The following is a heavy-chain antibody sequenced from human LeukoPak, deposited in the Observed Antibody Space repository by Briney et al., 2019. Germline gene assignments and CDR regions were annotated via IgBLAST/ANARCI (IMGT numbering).Heavy chain of an antibody. CDR3: VRGTGY. V-gene: IGHV3-64D*06. Sequence: PGGSLGLSCSVSGFPFSTYVMHWVRQAPGKGLEYVSAISSNGDNTYYADSVKGRFTISRDNSKNTLYLQMSSLRADDTAVYYCVRGTGYWGQGTLVTVSS. CDR1: GFPFSTYV. J-gene: IGHJ4*02. CDR2: ISSNGDNT.